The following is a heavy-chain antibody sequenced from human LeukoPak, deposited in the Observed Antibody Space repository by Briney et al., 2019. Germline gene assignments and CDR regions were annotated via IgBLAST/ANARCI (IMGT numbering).Heavy chain of an antibody. CDR1: GFTFSNYA. Sequence: GGSLRLSCAASGFTFSNYAMNWVRQAPGKGLEFVSGISNSGAATYYANSVKGRFTISRDNSKNTLYLRMDSLRTEDMAIYYCARGFPEEFDNWGQGTLVTVSS. J-gene: IGHJ4*02. CDR2: ISNSGAAT. CDR3: ARGFPEEFDN. V-gene: IGHV3-64*01. D-gene: IGHD1-14*01.